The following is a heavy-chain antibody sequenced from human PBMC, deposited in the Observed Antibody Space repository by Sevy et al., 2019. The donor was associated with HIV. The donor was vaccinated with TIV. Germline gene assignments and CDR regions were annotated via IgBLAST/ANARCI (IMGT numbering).Heavy chain of an antibody. D-gene: IGHD2-2*01. J-gene: IGHJ6*02. CDR3: AFGGGYQLLANYYFAMDV. CDR1: GGTFSSYS. V-gene: IGHV1-69*13. Sequence: ASVKVSCKASGGTFSSYSISWVRQAPGQGLEWMGGITRIFGTSKYDQKLQSRVTITATESTSTAYMELISLRSEDTAVYYCAFGGGYQLLANYYFAMDVWGQGTTVTVSS. CDR2: ITRIFGTS.